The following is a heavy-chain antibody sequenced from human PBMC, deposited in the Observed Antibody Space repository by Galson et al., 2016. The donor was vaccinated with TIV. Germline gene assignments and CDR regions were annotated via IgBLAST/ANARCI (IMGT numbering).Heavy chain of an antibody. Sequence: SLRLSCAASGLIVGSNYMSWVRQAPGKGLEWVSLISSGGSTSYADSVRGRFTISRDNSNNRVYLQMNSVRPEDTAVYYCARDRRHCGNECYLYYYYGMDVWGQGATVTVSS. CDR1: GLIVGSNY. J-gene: IGHJ6*02. V-gene: IGHV3-66*02. D-gene: IGHD2-21*01. CDR3: ARDRRHCGNECYLYYYYGMDV. CDR2: ISSGGST.